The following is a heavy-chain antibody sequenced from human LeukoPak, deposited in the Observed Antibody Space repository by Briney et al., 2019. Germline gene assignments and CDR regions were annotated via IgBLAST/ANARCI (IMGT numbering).Heavy chain of an antibody. CDR1: GFSFSSYV. CDR3: ARGRAVDQAFDF. J-gene: IGHJ4*02. CDR2: ISGSGTST. V-gene: IGHV3-23*01. D-gene: IGHD4-23*01. Sequence: GGSLRLSCAASGFSFSSYVMSWARQAPGKGLEWVSGISGSGTSTYHADSVKGRLTISRDNSKNTLYLQMNSLRAGDAAVYFCARGRAVDQAFDFWGQGTLVTVPS.